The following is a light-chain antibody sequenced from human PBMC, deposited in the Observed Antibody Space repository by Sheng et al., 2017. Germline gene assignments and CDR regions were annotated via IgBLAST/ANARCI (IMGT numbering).Light chain of an antibody. V-gene: IGLV3-21*03. CDR3: QVWDSSDDHPNWV. CDR1: DLVNKG. J-gene: IGLJ3*02. CDR2: DES. Sequence: SYVLTQSPSVSVAPGKTATIPCAGDDLVNKGVHWYQQKPGQAPLLVVYDESDRPSGIPERFSGSISGNTATLTIGRAEAGDEAVYFCQVWDSSDDHPNWVFGGGTKLTVL.